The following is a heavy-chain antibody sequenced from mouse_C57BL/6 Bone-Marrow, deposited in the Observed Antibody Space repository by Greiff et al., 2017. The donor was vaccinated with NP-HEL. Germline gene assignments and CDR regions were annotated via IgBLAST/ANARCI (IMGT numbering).Heavy chain of an antibody. Sequence: DVMLVESGGDLVKPGGSLKLSCAASGFTFSSYGMSWVRQTPDKRLEWVATISSGGSYTNYPDSVKGQFTLSRDHAKNTLYLQMCSLNSEDTAMYYCARQGSYYGSTYRLYYFDYWGQGTTLTVSS. CDR1: GFTFSSYG. J-gene: IGHJ2*01. V-gene: IGHV5-6*02. D-gene: IGHD1-1*01. CDR2: ISSGGSYT. CDR3: ARQGSYYGSTYRLYYFDY.